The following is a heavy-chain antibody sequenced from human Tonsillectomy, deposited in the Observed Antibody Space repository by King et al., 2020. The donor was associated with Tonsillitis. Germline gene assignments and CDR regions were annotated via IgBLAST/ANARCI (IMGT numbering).Heavy chain of an antibody. CDR2: IYYSGST. Sequence: QLQESGPGLVKPSETLSLTCTVSGGSISSSSYYWGWIRQPPGKGLEWIGSIYYSGSTYYNPSLKSRVTISVDTSKNQFSLKLSSVTAADTAVYYCARRGYGDYYFDHWGQGTLVTVSS. V-gene: IGHV4-39*01. CDR3: ARRGYGDYYFDH. CDR1: GGSISSSSYY. D-gene: IGHD4-17*01. J-gene: IGHJ4*02.